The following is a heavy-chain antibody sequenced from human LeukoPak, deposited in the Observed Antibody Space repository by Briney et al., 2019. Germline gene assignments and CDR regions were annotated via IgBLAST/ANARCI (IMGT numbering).Heavy chain of an antibody. CDR2: ISSSRSTI. V-gene: IGHV3-48*01. Sequence: PGGSLRLSCAASGFTFSSYSMNWVRQAPGKGLEWVSYISSSRSTIYYADSVKGRFTISRDNAKNSLYPQMNSLRAEDTAVYYCARDWGYSSGWLYFDYWGQGTLVTVSS. CDR1: GFTFSSYS. CDR3: ARDWGYSSGWLYFDY. D-gene: IGHD6-19*01. J-gene: IGHJ4*02.